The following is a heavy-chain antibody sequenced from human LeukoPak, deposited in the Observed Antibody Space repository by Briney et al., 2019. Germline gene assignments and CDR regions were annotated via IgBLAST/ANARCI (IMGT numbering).Heavy chain of an antibody. D-gene: IGHD3-22*01. CDR3: ARDSGSRDSSGCYAYYYYGMDV. Sequence: GGSLRLSCAASGFTFSGYTLNWVRQAPGKGLEWVSSISSSGSYMYYADSVKGRFTISRDNSKNTLYLQMDSLRAEDTAVYYCARDSGSRDSSGCYAYYYYGMDVWGQGTTVTVSS. CDR1: GFTFSGYT. CDR2: ISSSGSYM. J-gene: IGHJ6*02. V-gene: IGHV3-21*01.